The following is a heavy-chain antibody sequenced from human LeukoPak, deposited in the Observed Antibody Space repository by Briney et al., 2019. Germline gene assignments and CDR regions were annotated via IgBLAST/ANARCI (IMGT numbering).Heavy chain of an antibody. CDR2: IWYDGSNK. CDR3: ARGMSEVTSPADR. Sequence: GGSLRLSCAASGFTFSSYAMHWVRQAPGKGLEWVAVIWYDGSNKYYGDSVKGRFTISRDNSKNTLYLQMNSLRAEDTAVYYCARGMSEVTSPADRWGQGTLVTVSS. V-gene: IGHV3-33*01. D-gene: IGHD5-18*01. J-gene: IGHJ5*02. CDR1: GFTFSSYA.